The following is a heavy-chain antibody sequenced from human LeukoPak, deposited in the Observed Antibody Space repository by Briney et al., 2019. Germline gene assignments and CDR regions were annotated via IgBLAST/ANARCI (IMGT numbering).Heavy chain of an antibody. Sequence: GVSLRLSCAVSGFTFSSFEMNWVPQAPGKGLEWVSYFSGGGSTYYAESVKGRFTISRDNSKNTLYLQMNSLRAEDTAVYYCAKDRVSSGWYESSGYPAAYWGQGTLVTVSS. CDR1: GFTFSSFE. J-gene: IGHJ4*02. V-gene: IGHV3-23*01. CDR3: AKDRVSSGWYESSGYPAAY. CDR2: FSGGGST. D-gene: IGHD6-19*01.